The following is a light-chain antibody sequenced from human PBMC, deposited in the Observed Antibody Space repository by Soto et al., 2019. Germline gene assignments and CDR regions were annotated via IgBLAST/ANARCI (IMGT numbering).Light chain of an antibody. J-gene: IGLJ2*01. V-gene: IGLV4-69*01. CDR1: SGHSSYA. CDR3: QTWGTGIHVV. Sequence: QLVLTQSPSASASLGASVKLTCTLRSGHSSYAIAWHQQQPEKGPRYLMKLNSDGSHSKGDGIPDRFSGSSSGAERHLTISSLQSEDEADYYCQTWGTGIHVVFGGGTKLTVL. CDR2: LNSDGSH.